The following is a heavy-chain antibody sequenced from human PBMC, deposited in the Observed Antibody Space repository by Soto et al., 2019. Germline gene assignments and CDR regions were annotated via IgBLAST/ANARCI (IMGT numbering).Heavy chain of an antibody. Sequence: PSQTLSLTCAISGDSVSSNSAAWNWIRQSPSRGLEWLGRTYYRSKWYNDYAVSVKSRITINPDTSKNQFSLQLNSVTPEDTAVYYCARVPYCSGGSCYSFDPRGQGTLVTGSS. CDR3: ARVPYCSGGSCYSFDP. CDR2: TYYRSKWYN. V-gene: IGHV6-1*01. J-gene: IGHJ5*02. D-gene: IGHD2-15*01. CDR1: GDSVSSNSAA.